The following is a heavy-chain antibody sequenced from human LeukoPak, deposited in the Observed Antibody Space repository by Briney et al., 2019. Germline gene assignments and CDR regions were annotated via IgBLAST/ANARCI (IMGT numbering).Heavy chain of an antibody. Sequence: GGSLRLSCAASGFTFSSYSMNWVRQAPGKGLEWVSSISSSSSYIYYADSVKGRFTISRDNAKNSLYLQMNSPRAEDTAVYYCARLTPGYGSGRGEVWFDPWGQGTLVTVSS. D-gene: IGHD3-10*01. CDR2: ISSSSSYI. J-gene: IGHJ5*02. CDR3: ARLTPGYGSGRGEVWFDP. V-gene: IGHV3-21*01. CDR1: GFTFSSYS.